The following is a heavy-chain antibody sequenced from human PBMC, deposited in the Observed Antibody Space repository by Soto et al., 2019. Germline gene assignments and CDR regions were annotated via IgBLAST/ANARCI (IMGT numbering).Heavy chain of an antibody. Sequence: GSLRLSCTFSGFTSDDYDYALTWVRQAPGKGLQWLGLIRGSTYGGTTEYAASVKGRFTISRDDSNGITYLQMNSLKTEDTAVYYCSRDGDFYGLDVWGQGPTVTVSS. D-gene: IGHD3-3*01. V-gene: IGHV3-49*04. CDR3: SRDGDFYGLDV. CDR1: GFTSDDYDYA. J-gene: IGHJ6*02. CDR2: IRGSTYGGTT.